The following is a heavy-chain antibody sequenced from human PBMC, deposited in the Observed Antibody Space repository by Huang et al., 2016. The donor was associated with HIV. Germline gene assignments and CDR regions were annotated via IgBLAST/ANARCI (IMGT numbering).Heavy chain of an antibody. V-gene: IGHV4-34*01. CDR1: GGSFSGYY. Sequence: QVQLRQWGAGLVKPSETLSLTCAVYGGSFSGYYWTWIRQSPGKGLEWIGELNHIGKTHYQPSLKSRVTISKDTAKYQFSLRWTSVSAADTGVYFCAREKAADSAWYGVYYFDYWGEGALVTVTS. D-gene: IGHD6-19*01. CDR3: AREKAADSAWYGVYYFDY. CDR2: LNHIGKT. J-gene: IGHJ4*02.